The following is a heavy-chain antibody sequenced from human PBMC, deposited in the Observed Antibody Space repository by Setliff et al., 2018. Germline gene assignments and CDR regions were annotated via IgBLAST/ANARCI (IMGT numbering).Heavy chain of an antibody. D-gene: IGHD6-19*01. CDR1: GASITSEAYY. CDR3: AGSRTTAVKGGVFAV. CDR2: IYYSGST. J-gene: IGHJ2*01. Sequence: TSETLSLTCIVSGASITSEAYYWSWIRQYPGKGLEWIGYIYYSGSTYYNPSLQSRVTVSLDSSKNHFSLELTSVTAADTAEYFCAGSRTTAVKGGVFAVWGRGTLVTVSS. V-gene: IGHV4-31*03.